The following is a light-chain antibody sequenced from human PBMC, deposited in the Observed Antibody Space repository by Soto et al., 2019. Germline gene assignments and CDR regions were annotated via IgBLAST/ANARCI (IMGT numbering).Light chain of an antibody. J-gene: IGKJ4*01. CDR1: QSISSW. CDR2: KAS. V-gene: IGKV1-5*03. Sequence: DIQMTQSPSTLSASVGDRVNITCRASQSISSWLAWYQQKPGKAPKLLSYKASILESGVPSRFSVSGSGTEFTLTISSLQPDDFATYFCPQYNRYELTCGGGTKVEIK. CDR3: PQYNRYELT.